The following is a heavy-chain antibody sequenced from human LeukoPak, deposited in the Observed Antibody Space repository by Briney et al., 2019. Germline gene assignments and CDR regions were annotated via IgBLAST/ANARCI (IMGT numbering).Heavy chain of an antibody. CDR3: AKELERYFDW. CDR2: ISYDGSDK. D-gene: IGHD3-9*01. V-gene: IGHV3-30-3*01. Sequence: GGSLRLSCVASGFTFSSYAMHWVRQAPGKGLEWVTVISYDGSDKYYADSVKGRFTIFRDNSKNALYLQMNSLRAEDTAVYYCAKELERYFDWWGQGTLVTVSS. J-gene: IGHJ4*02. CDR1: GFTFSSYA.